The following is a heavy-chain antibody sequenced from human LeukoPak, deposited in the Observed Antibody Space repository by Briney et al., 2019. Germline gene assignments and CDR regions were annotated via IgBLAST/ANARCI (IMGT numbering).Heavy chain of an antibody. CDR1: GGTFGTYA. J-gene: IGHJ5*02. CDR3: ARDLTTEQPNWLDP. D-gene: IGHD4-17*01. V-gene: IGHV1-69*05. CDR2: LIPVFGAA. Sequence: SVKVSCKASGGTFGTYAISWVRQAPGQGLEWMGRLIPVFGAATYARKFQGRVTITTDKSADTAYMEMSSLRSEATAVYYCARDLTTEQPNWLDPWGQGTLVTVSS.